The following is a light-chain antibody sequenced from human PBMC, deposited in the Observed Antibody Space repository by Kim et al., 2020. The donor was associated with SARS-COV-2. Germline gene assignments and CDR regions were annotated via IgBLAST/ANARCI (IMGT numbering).Light chain of an antibody. Sequence: SSELTQDPAVSVALGQTVRITCQGDSLRNYYASWYQQKAGQAPVLVIYGKNNRPSGIPDRFSGSSSGNTASLTITGAQAEDEADYYCNSRDSSGNHWVFGGGTKLTVL. J-gene: IGLJ3*02. V-gene: IGLV3-19*01. CDR2: GKN. CDR3: NSRDSSGNHWV. CDR1: SLRNYY.